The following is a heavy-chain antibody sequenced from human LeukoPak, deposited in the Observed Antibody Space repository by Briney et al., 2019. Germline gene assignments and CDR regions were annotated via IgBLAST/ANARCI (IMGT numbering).Heavy chain of an antibody. CDR3: AKEKDYYISRSCDY. D-gene: IGHD3-10*01. CDR2: ISYEGLSA. Sequence: GRSLRLSCAASGFSFSSYGMHWVRQAPGKGLEWVGVISYEGLSAYYADSVKGRFTISRDNSQNMLYLQMNSLRAEDTALYYCAKEKDYYISRSCDYWGQGTHVTVSS. CDR1: GFSFSSYG. J-gene: IGHJ4*02. V-gene: IGHV3-30*18.